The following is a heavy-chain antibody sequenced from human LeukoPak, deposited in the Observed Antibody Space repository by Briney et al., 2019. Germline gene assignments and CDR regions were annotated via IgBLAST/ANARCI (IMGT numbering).Heavy chain of an antibody. CDR3: ARENYYDSSGYANWFDP. V-gene: IGHV1-2*02. CDR1: VYTFTGYY. Sequence: ASVTVSCKASVYTFTGYYMHWVRQATGQGLEWVGWINPNSGGTNYAQKFQGRVTMNRDTSISTAYMELSRLRSDDTAVYYCARENYYDSSGYANWFDPWGQGTLVTVSS. CDR2: INPNSGGT. D-gene: IGHD3-22*01. J-gene: IGHJ5*02.